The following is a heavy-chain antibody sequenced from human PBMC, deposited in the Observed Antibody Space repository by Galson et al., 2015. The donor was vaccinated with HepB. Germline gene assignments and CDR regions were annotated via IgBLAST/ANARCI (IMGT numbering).Heavy chain of an antibody. J-gene: IGHJ5*02. CDR3: TRHSGAVASPNWFDP. D-gene: IGHD6-19*01. CDR2: IRSKANSYAT. CDR1: GFTFSGSA. V-gene: IGHV3-73*01. Sequence: SLRLSCAASGFTFSGSAMHWVRQASGKGLEWVGCIRSKANSYATAYAASVKGRFTISRDDSKNTAYLQMNSLKTEDTAVYYCTRHSGAVASPNWFDPWGQGTLVTVSS.